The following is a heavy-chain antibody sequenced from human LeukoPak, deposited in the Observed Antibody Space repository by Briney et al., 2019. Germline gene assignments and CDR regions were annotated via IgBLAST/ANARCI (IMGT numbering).Heavy chain of an antibody. J-gene: IGHJ4*02. CDR3: AKAVDNGRHYYFDY. D-gene: IGHD4-17*01. CDR2: ISGSGGST. V-gene: IGHV3-23*01. CDR1: GFTFSSYA. Sequence: GGSLRLSCAASGFTFSSYAMNWVRQAPGKGLEWVSAISGSGGSTYYADSVKGRFTISRDNSKNTLYLQMNSLRAEDTAVYYCAKAVDNGRHYYFDYWGQGTLVTVSS.